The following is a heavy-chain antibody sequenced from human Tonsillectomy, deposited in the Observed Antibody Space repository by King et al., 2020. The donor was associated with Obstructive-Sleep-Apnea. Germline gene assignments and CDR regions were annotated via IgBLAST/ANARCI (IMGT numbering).Heavy chain of an antibody. CDR3: ATSPAMVGGVIITTSKPDY. Sequence: VQLVESGGGLVKPGGSLRLSCAASGFTFRSYNMNWVRQAPGKGLEWVSSISSSSSYIYYADSVKGRFTISRDNAKNSLYLQMNSLRAEDTAVYYCATSPAMVGGVIITTSKPDYWGQGTLVTVSS. CDR2: ISSSSSYI. J-gene: IGHJ4*02. D-gene: IGHD3-10*01. V-gene: IGHV3-21*01. CDR1: GFTFRSYN.